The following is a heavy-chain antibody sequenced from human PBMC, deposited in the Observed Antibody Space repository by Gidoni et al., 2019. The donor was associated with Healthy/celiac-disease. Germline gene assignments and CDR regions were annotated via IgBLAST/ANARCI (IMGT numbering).Heavy chain of an antibody. CDR2: ISAYNGNT. J-gene: IGHJ6*02. V-gene: IGHV1-18*01. D-gene: IGHD3-3*01. CDR3: ARGGTGRFLEWLTDYYYGMDV. CDR1: GYTYTSYG. Sequence: QVQLVQSGAEVKKPGASVKVSCKASGYTYTSYGISWVRQAPGQGLEWMGWISAYNGNTTYAQKLQGRVTMTTDTSTSTAYMELRSLRSDDTAVYYCARGGTGRFLEWLTDYYYGMDVWGQGTTVTVSS.